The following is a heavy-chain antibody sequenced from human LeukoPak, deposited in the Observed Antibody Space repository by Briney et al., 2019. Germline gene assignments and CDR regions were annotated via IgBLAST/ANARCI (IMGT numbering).Heavy chain of an antibody. Sequence: GGSLRLSCAASGFTFSVYAMNWVRQAPGKGLEWVSYITSTSSTIYYADSVKGRFTISRDNAQNSLYLQMNSLRDEDTAVYYCSRGEGSCSGGSCYAIDYWGQGTLVTVSS. CDR3: SRGEGSCSGGSCYAIDY. CDR2: ITSTSSTI. V-gene: IGHV3-48*02. J-gene: IGHJ4*02. CDR1: GFTFSVYA. D-gene: IGHD2-15*01.